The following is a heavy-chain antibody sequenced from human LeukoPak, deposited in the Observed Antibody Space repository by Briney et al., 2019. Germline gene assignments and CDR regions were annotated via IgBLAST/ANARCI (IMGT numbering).Heavy chain of an antibody. V-gene: IGHV3-53*01. CDR1: ELTVSRNY. D-gene: IGHD5-24*01. CDR3: ARVEMATSSLDL. CDR2: IYTGGRT. Sequence: GGSLRLSCTDSELTVSRNYMAWVRQAPGKGLECVSVIYTGGRTFYAGSVRGRLTISRDISKNTVALQMISLKAEDTAAYFCARVEMATSSLDLWGQGTLVIVSS. J-gene: IGHJ5*02.